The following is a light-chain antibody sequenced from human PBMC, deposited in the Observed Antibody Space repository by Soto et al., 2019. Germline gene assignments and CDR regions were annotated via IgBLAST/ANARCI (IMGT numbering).Light chain of an antibody. Sequence: DIQMTQSPSTLSASIADRVTITCRASQRIDTWLAWYQQKPGTAPKLLIYKATILQSGVPSRFSGSGSGTEFTLAISSLQPDDFATYYCQQYETFSPWTFGQGTKVDIK. CDR3: QQYETFSPWT. V-gene: IGKV1-5*03. CDR2: KAT. CDR1: QRIDTW. J-gene: IGKJ1*01.